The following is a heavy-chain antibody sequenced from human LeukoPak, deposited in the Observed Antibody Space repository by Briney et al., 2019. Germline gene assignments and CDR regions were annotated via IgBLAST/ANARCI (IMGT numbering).Heavy chain of an antibody. CDR1: GFPVSSNC. J-gene: IGHJ6*02. V-gene: IGHV3-53*01. D-gene: IGHD3-10*01. Sequence: GGSLRPSCAASGFPVSSNCMTWVRQAPGKGLEWVSLIYGDGSTYYADSVKGRFTISRDNSKNTLYLQMNSLRADDTAVYYCARERIYYGSGRDLTDARLYYYYGMDVWGRGTTVTVSS. CDR3: ARERIYYGSGRDLTDARLYYYYGMDV. CDR2: IYGDGST.